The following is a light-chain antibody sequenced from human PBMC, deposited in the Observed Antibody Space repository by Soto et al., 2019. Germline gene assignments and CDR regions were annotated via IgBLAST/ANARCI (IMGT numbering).Light chain of an antibody. CDR3: SSYTSSSTYV. V-gene: IGLV2-14*01. CDR2: EVS. Sequence: QSVLTQPASVSGSPGQSIPISCTGTSSDVGGYNYVSWYQQHPGKAPKLMIYEVSNRPSGVSNRFSGSKSGNTASLTISGLQAEDEADYYCSSYTSSSTYVFGTGTKGTVL. CDR1: SSDVGGYNY. J-gene: IGLJ1*01.